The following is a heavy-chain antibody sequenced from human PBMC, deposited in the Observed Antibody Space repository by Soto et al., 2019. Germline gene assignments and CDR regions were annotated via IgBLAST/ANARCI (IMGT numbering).Heavy chain of an antibody. J-gene: IGHJ4*02. CDR3: XXXXXXXXXXY. CDR2: LSGSGIST. V-gene: IGHV3-23*01. CDR1: GFTFSSYA. Sequence: EVQLLESGGGLVQPGGSLRLSCAASGFTFSSYAMSWVRXAPGXGLEWVSALSGSGISTYYADTVKGRFTISRDNSRNTLYXQXNXXXXXXXXVXXXXXXXXXXXXXYWGQGTLVTVSS.